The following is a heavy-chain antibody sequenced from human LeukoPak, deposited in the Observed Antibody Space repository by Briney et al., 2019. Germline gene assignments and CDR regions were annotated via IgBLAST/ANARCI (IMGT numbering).Heavy chain of an antibody. J-gene: IGHJ6*03. V-gene: IGHV3-30*02. D-gene: IGHD2-8*01. Sequence: GGSLRLSCAASGFTFSSYGFHWVRQAPGKGLEWVAYIQYDGSNEQYADSVKGRFSISRDSSKNILYLQMNSLRAEDTAVYYCAKDRCSNGVGCYYYYMDVWGKGTTVTISS. CDR1: GFTFSSYG. CDR2: IQYDGSNE. CDR3: AKDRCSNGVGCYYYYMDV.